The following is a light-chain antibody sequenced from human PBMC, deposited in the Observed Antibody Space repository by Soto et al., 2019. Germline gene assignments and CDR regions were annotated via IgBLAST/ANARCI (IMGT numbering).Light chain of an antibody. CDR1: QSVNIY. CDR2: GAS. Sequence: EILMTQSPATLSVSPGERATLSCRASQSVNIYLAWYQQKPGQAPRLLIFGASYRATGIPARFSGSGSGTEFNLTISSLQSEDFAVYFCQQYDDWLRLTFGGGTKV. J-gene: IGKJ4*01. CDR3: QQYDDWLRLT. V-gene: IGKV3D-15*01.